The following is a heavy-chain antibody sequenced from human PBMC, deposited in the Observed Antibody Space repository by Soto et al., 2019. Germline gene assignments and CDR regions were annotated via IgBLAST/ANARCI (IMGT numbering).Heavy chain of an antibody. CDR2: IYYSGST. J-gene: IGHJ4*02. CDR1: GGSISSSSYY. V-gene: IGHV4-39*01. CDR3: ATTVRFLEWLLYGYYFDY. Sequence: QLQLQESGPGLVKPSETLSLTCTVSGGSISSSSYYWGWIRQPPGKGLEWIGSIYYSGSTYYNPSLKSRVTISVDTSKNQFSLKLSSVTAADTAVYYCATTVRFLEWLLYGYYFDYWGQGTLVTVSS. D-gene: IGHD3-3*01.